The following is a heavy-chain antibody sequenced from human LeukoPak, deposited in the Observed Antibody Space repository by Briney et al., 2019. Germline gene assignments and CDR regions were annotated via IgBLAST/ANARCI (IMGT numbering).Heavy chain of an antibody. CDR1: GLTFNSYG. V-gene: IGHV3-30*03. D-gene: IGHD6-6*01. CDR3: ARGYSRSSGVFFV. Sequence: PGRSLRLSCAASGLTFNSYGMHWVRQAPGKGLEWVAVISYDGSNKYYAESVKGRFTISSDNAKNSLYLQMDSLRAEDTAVYYCARGYSRSSGVFFVWGQGTTVTVSS. J-gene: IGHJ6*02. CDR2: ISYDGSNK.